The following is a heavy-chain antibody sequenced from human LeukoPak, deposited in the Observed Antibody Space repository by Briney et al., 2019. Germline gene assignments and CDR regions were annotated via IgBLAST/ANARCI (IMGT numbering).Heavy chain of an antibody. V-gene: IGHV3-9*01. CDR3: AKGSIAVAGRGNWFDP. CDR1: GFTFDDYA. CDR2: ISWNSGSI. J-gene: IGHJ5*02. Sequence: GRSLRLSCAASGFTFDDYAMHWVRQAPGKGLEWVSGISWNSGSIGYADSVKGRFTISRDNAKNSLYLQMNSLRAEDTALYHCAKGSIAVAGRGNWFDPWGQGTLVTVSS. D-gene: IGHD6-19*01.